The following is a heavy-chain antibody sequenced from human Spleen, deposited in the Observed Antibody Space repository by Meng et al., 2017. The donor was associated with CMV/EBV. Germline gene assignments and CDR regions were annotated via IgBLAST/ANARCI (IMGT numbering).Heavy chain of an antibody. D-gene: IGHD6-19*01. CDR1: GFTFSSYA. J-gene: IGHJ6*02. CDR3: ASYFARSGWYGGYYYYGMDV. Sequence: GGSLRLSCAASGFTFSSYAMHWVRQAPGKGLEWVSYISSSSSTIYYADSVRGRFTISRDNDKNSLYLQMNSLRAEDTAVYYCASYFARSGWYGGYYYYGMDVWGQGTTVTVSS. CDR2: ISSSSSTI. V-gene: IGHV3-48*04.